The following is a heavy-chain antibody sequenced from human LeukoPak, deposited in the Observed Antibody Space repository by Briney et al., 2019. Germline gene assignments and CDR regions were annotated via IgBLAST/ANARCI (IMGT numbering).Heavy chain of an antibody. V-gene: IGHV3-21*01. Sequence: GGSLRLSCAASGFTFSSYAMSWVRQAPGKGLEWVSAISGSSSYIYYADSVKGRFTISRDNAKNSLYLQMNSLRAEDTAVYYCARDLGIADNWFDPWGQGTLVTVSS. J-gene: IGHJ5*02. CDR3: ARDLGIADNWFDP. CDR2: ISGSSSYI. CDR1: GFTFSSYA. D-gene: IGHD6-13*01.